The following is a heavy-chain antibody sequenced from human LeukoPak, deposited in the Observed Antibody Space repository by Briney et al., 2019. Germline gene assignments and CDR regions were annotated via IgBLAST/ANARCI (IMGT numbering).Heavy chain of an antibody. D-gene: IGHD3-22*01. J-gene: IGHJ4*02. V-gene: IGHV1-2*02. CDR2: INPHSGGT. Sequence: GASVKVSCKASGYTFTGYYMHWVRQAPGQGLEGMGWINPHSGGTNYAQKFQGRVTMTRDTSISTAYMELSRLRSDDTAVYYCARDDTYYDATFDYWGQGTLVTVSS. CDR1: GYTFTGYY. CDR3: ARDDTYYDATFDY.